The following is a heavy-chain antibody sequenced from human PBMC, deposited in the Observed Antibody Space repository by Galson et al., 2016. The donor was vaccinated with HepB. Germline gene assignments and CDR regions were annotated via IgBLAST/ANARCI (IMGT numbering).Heavy chain of an antibody. V-gene: IGHV2-70*04. J-gene: IGHJ4*02. D-gene: IGHD1-1*01. CDR1: GFSLKTSEMA. Sequence: PALVKPTQTLTLTCTFSGFSLKTSEMAMSWIRQPPGKALEWLARIDWDDDKWYRTSLKTRLTVSKDTSRNQVVLKMTNMDPVDTGTYFCARMRTSALEFDLDHWGRGTLVTVSS. CDR3: ARMRTSALEFDLDH. CDR2: IDWDDDK.